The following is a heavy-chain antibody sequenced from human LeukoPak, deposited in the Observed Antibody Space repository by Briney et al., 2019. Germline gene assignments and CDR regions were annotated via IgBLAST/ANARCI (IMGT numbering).Heavy chain of an antibody. CDR1: GYTFTSYD. V-gene: IGHV7-4-1*02. J-gene: IGHJ5*02. CDR2: INPNTGNP. CDR3: ARAYQRLGGLSFPDQ. Sequence: GASVKVSCKASGYTFTSYDINWVRQAPGQGLEWMGWINPNTGNPTYAQGFTGRFVFSLDTSVSTTYLQISSLKAEDTAVYYCARAYQRLGGLSFPDQWGQGTLVSVSS. D-gene: IGHD3-16*02.